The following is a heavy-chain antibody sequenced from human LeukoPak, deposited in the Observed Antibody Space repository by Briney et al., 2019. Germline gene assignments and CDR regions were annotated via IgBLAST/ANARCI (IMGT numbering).Heavy chain of an antibody. CDR3: ARGSIYYGSGSYQAHFDY. J-gene: IGHJ4*02. D-gene: IGHD3-10*01. V-gene: IGHV4-59*01. CDR2: IYYSGST. CDR1: GGSISSYY. Sequence: PSETLSLTCTVSGGSISSYYWSWIRQPPRKGLEWIGYIYYSGSTNYNPSLKSRVTISVDTSKNQFSLKLSSVTAADTAVYYCARGSIYYGSGSYQAHFDYWGQGTLVTVSS.